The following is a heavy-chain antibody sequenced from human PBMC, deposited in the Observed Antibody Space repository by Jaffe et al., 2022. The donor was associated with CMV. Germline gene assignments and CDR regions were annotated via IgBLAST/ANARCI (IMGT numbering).Heavy chain of an antibody. D-gene: IGHD2-15*01. CDR3: ARAGPHCSSSGCFVLYYYMDV. V-gene: IGHV3-33*08. CDR2: IWYDGSDK. CDR1: GFTFSNYG. J-gene: IGHJ6*03. Sequence: QVQLVESGGGVVQPGRSLRLSCAASGFTFSNYGIHWVRQAPGKGLEWVAVIWYDGSDKYYADSVKGRFTISRDNSKNTLYLQMNSLRAEDTAVYYCARAGPHCSSSGCFVLYYYMDVWGKGTTVTVSS.